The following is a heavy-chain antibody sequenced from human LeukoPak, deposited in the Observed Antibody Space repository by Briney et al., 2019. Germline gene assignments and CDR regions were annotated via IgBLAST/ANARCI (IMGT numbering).Heavy chain of an antibody. D-gene: IGHD5-12*01. CDR3: ARDSGYDSSYYFDY. Sequence: GGSLRLSCAASGFTFDDYAMHWVRQAPGKGLEWVSGISWNSGSIGYADSVKGRFTISRDNAKNSLYLQMNSLRAEDTAVYYCARDSGYDSSYYFDYWGQGTLVTVSS. CDR2: ISWNSGSI. CDR1: GFTFDDYA. V-gene: IGHV3-9*01. J-gene: IGHJ4*02.